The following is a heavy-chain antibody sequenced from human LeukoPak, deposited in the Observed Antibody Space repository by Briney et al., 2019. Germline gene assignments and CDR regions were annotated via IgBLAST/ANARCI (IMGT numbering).Heavy chain of an antibody. Sequence: GGSLRLSCAASGFTFSSYGMHWVRQAPGKGLEWVAVMSYDGSKKYYADSVKGRFTISRDNSKNTLYPQMNSLRAEDTAVYYCASLYGSGSYVAYYYGMDVWGQGTTVTVSS. V-gene: IGHV3-30*03. J-gene: IGHJ6*02. CDR2: MSYDGSKK. CDR1: GFTFSSYG. D-gene: IGHD3-10*01. CDR3: ASLYGSGSYVAYYYGMDV.